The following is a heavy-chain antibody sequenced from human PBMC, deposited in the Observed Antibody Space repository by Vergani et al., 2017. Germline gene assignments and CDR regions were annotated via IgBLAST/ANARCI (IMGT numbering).Heavy chain of an antibody. CDR1: GFTFTSSA. CDR3: AAVWYSSGGGDY. CDR2: IVVGSGNT. Sequence: QMQLVQSGPEVKKPETSVKVSCKASGFTFTSSAMQLVRQARGQRLEWIGWIVVGSGNTNYAQKFQERVTITRDMSTSTAYMELSSLRSEDTAVYYCAAVWYSSGGGDYWGQGTLVTVSS. J-gene: IGHJ4*02. D-gene: IGHD6-19*01. V-gene: IGHV1-58*02.